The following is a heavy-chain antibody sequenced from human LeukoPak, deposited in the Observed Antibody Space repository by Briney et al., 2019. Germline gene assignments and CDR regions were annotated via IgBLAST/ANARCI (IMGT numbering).Heavy chain of an antibody. CDR1: GYTFTGYY. V-gene: IGHV1-2*02. Sequence: ASVKVSCKASGYTFTGYYMHWVRQAPGQGLEWMGWINPNSGGTNNAQKFQGRVTMTGDTSISTAYMELSRLRSDDTAVYYCARVYYYDTSAFYFDYWGQGTLVTVSS. D-gene: IGHD3-22*01. J-gene: IGHJ4*02. CDR2: INPNSGGT. CDR3: ARVYYYDTSAFYFDY.